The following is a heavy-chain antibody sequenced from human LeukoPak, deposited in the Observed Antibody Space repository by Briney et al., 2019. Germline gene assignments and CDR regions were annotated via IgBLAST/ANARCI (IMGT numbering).Heavy chain of an antibody. D-gene: IGHD4-17*01. CDR3: ARHIWNQDYGDYEWNYYFDY. CDR1: GGSISSSSYY. V-gene: IGHV4-39*01. Sequence: SETLSLTCTVSGGSISSSSYYWGWLRQPPGKGLEWIGSIYYSGSTYYNPSLKSRVTISVDTSKNQFSLKLSSVTAADTAVYYCARHIWNQDYGDYEWNYYFDYWGQGTLVTVSS. J-gene: IGHJ4*02. CDR2: IYYSGST.